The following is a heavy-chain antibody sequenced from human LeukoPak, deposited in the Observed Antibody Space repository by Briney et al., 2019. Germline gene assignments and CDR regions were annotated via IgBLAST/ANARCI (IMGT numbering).Heavy chain of an antibody. CDR3: AKDTSIGRYCTNGVCSPFDY. Sequence: PGGSLRLSCAASGFTFSSYAMSWVRQAPGKGLEWISAISDSGGSTYDADSVKGRFTISRDNSKNTLYLQMNSLRAEDTAVYYCAKDTSIGRYCTNGVCSPFDYWGQGTRFTVSS. J-gene: IGHJ4*02. CDR1: GFTFSSYA. D-gene: IGHD2-8*01. CDR2: ISDSGGST. V-gene: IGHV3-23*01.